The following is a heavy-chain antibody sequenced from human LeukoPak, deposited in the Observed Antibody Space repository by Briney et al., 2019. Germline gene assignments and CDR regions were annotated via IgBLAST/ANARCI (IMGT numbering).Heavy chain of an antibody. V-gene: IGHV4-4*07. CDR1: GGSISSYY. CDR2: IYTSGST. CDR3: ARNRGSTVITDHYYYYYMDV. D-gene: IGHD4-11*01. Sequence: SSETLSLTCTVSGGSISSYYWSWIRQPAGKGLEWIGRIYTSGSTNYNPSLKSRVTMSVDTSKNQFSLKLSSVTAADTAVYYCARNRGSTVITDHYYYYYMDVWGKGTTVTVSS. J-gene: IGHJ6*03.